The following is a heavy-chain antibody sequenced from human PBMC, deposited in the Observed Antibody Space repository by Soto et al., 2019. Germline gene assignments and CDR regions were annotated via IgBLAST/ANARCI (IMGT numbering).Heavy chain of an antibody. D-gene: IGHD3-10*02. J-gene: IGHJ4*02. Sequence: LRLSCAASGFTFSSYAMHWVRQAPGKGLEWVAFMSYDGSAKFLADSVKGRFTISRDNSKSTLFLHMSSLRAEDTAMYYCAIVRVADSPLDHWGQGTMVTVSS. CDR1: GFTFSSYA. V-gene: IGHV3-30*15. CDR3: AIVRVADSPLDH. CDR2: MSYDGSAK.